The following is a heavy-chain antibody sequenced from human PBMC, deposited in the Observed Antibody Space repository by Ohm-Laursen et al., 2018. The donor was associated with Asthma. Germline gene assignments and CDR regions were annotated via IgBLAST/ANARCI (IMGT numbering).Heavy chain of an antibody. V-gene: IGHV4-31*01. Sequence: TLSLTCTLSGGSISSGGYYCSWTGQHPGKGLEWIGYIYYCGSTYFNPSFKISVTISVDTSKNKFSLKLTSVTGADTAVDYCARQTDDHDYGDYVFRHWYFDLWGRGPLVTVSS. CDR1: GGSISSGGYY. D-gene: IGHD4-17*01. J-gene: IGHJ2*01. CDR3: ARQTDDHDYGDYVFRHWYFDL. CDR2: IYYCGST.